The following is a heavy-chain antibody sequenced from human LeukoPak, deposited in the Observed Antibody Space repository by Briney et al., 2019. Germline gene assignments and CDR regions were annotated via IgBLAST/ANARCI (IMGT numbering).Heavy chain of an antibody. CDR3: ASPVREYYYDSSGYYDRFDY. CDR1: GGTFSSYA. CDR2: IITILGIA. V-gene: IGHV1-69*04. J-gene: IGHJ4*02. D-gene: IGHD3-22*01. Sequence: SVKVSCKAAGGTFSSYAISWVRQAPGQGLEWMGRIITILGIANYAQKFQGRVTITADKSTSTAYMELSSLRSEDTAVYYCASPVREYYYDSSGYYDRFDYWGQGTLVTVSS.